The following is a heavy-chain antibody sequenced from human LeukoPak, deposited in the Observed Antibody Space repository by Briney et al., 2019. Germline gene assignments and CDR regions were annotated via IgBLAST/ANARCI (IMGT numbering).Heavy chain of an antibody. J-gene: IGHJ2*01. Sequence: GGSLRLSCAASAFTFSSYAMSWVRQAPGKGLEWVSGVSGSGGSTYYADSVKGRFTISRDNSKNTLHLQLNSLRVEDTAEYYCAKTLRESSGREYFDLWGRGTLVTVSS. V-gene: IGHV3-23*01. D-gene: IGHD6-19*01. CDR3: AKTLRESSGREYFDL. CDR2: VSGSGGST. CDR1: AFTFSSYA.